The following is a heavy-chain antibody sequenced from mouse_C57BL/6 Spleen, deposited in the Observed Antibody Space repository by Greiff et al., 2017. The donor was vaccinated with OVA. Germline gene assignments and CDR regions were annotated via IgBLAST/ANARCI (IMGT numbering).Heavy chain of an antibody. CDR1: GYSFTGYY. V-gene: IGHV1-42*01. D-gene: IGHD4-1*01. CDR3: ASLTGRAMDY. J-gene: IGHJ4*01. Sequence: VQLKQSGPELVKPGASVKISCKASGYSFTGYYMNWVKQSPEKSLEWIGEINPSTGGTTYNQKFKAKATLTVDKSSSTAYMQLKSLTSEDSAVYYCASLTGRAMDYWGQGTSVTVSS. CDR2: INPSTGGT.